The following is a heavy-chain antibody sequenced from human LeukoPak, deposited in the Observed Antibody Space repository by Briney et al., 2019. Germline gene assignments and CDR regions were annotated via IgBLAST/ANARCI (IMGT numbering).Heavy chain of an antibody. Sequence: GGSLRLSCAASGFTFSSYAMSWVRRAPGTGLEWVSAISGSGGSTYYADSVKGRFTISRDNSKNTLYLQMNSLRAEDTAVYYCAKGHGYSYGTYYFDYWGQGTLVTVSS. D-gene: IGHD5-18*01. J-gene: IGHJ4*02. CDR2: ISGSGGST. CDR1: GFTFSSYA. CDR3: AKGHGYSYGTYYFDY. V-gene: IGHV3-23*01.